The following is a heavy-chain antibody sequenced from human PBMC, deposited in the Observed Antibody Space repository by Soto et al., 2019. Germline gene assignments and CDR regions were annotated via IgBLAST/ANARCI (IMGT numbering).Heavy chain of an antibody. CDR3: AKDSDPVSTSSGDV. V-gene: IGHV3-23*01. CDR2: ISGSGGST. D-gene: IGHD6-25*01. CDR1: GFPFSSYA. J-gene: IGHJ6*02. Sequence: EVQLLESGGGLVQPGGSVRLSCAASGFPFSSYAMSWVRQAPGKGLEWVSAISGSGGSTYYADSVKGRFTISRDNSKNTLYLQMNSLRAEDTAVYYCAKDSDPVSTSSGDVWGQGTTVTVSS.